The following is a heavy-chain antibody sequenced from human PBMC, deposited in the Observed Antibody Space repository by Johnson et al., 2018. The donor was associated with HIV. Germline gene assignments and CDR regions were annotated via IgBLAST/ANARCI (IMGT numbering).Heavy chain of an antibody. D-gene: IGHD3-22*01. Sequence: VQLVESGGGLVKPGGSLRLSCAASGFTFSNAWMSWVRQAPGTGLEWVGRIKSKTDGGTTDYAEPVKGRFTISRDDSKNTLYLQMNSLKTEDTAVYSCTTGVDYYDSRVAAFDIWGQGTMVTVSS. J-gene: IGHJ3*02. V-gene: IGHV3-15*01. CDR3: TTGVDYYDSRVAAFDI. CDR1: GFTFSNAW. CDR2: IKSKTDGGTT.